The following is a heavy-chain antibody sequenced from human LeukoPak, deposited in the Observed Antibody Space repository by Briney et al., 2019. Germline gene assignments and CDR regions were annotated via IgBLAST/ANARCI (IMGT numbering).Heavy chain of an antibody. CDR3: AKRPAAVRGVIPYVDY. J-gene: IGHJ4*02. Sequence: GGSLRLSCAAFGFMFRSSSMSWVRQVPGKGLEWVSTISASAGNIYYADSVKGRFTISRDNSKNTLFLQMNSLRAEDTAIYYCAKRPAAVRGVIPYVDYWGQGTLVTVSS. V-gene: IGHV3-23*01. D-gene: IGHD3-10*02. CDR1: GFMFRSSS. CDR2: ISASAGNI.